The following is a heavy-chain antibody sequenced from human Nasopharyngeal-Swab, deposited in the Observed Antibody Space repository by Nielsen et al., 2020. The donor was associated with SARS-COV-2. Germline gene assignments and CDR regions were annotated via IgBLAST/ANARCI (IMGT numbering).Heavy chain of an antibody. CDR1: GGSISSGDYY. D-gene: IGHD3-10*01. CDR2: IYYSGST. Sequence: LRLSCTVSGGSISSGDYYWSWIRQPPGKGLEWIGYIYYSGSTYYNPSLKSRVTISVDTSKNQFSLKLSSVTAADTAVYYCAGSSRVLLWFGELFQGPHWFDYWGQGTLVTVSS. J-gene: IGHJ5*01. V-gene: IGHV4-30-4*08. CDR3: AGSSRVLLWFGELFQGPHWFDY.